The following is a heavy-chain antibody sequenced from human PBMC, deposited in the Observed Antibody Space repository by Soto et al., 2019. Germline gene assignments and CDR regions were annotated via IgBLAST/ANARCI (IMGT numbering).Heavy chain of an antibody. CDR3: ARDQPGYSYGYGLGY. V-gene: IGHV3-21*01. Sequence: EVQLVESGGGLVKPGGSLRLSCAASGFTFNSYSMNWVRQAPGKGLEWVSSISSSSSYIYYADSVKGRFTISRDNAKNSLYLQMNGLRAEDTAVYYCARDQPGYSYGYGLGYWGQGTLVTVSS. D-gene: IGHD5-18*01. J-gene: IGHJ4*02. CDR1: GFTFNSYS. CDR2: ISSSSSYI.